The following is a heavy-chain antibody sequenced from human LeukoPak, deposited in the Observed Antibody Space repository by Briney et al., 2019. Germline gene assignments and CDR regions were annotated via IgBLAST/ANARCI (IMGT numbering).Heavy chain of an antibody. J-gene: IGHJ6*02. CDR3: ARSLTMAPQYYGMDV. CDR1: GFTFSTYA. Sequence: PGGSLRPSCAASGFTFSTYAMIWVRPAPAKGLEWVSAISDSGGSTYYADSVKGRFTISGDNSKNTLYLQMNSLRAEDTAVYYCARSLTMAPQYYGMDVWGQGTTVTVSS. V-gene: IGHV3-23*01. D-gene: IGHD3-10*01. CDR2: ISDSGGST.